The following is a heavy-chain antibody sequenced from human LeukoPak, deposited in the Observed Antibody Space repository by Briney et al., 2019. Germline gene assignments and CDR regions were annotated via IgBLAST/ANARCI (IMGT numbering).Heavy chain of an antibody. J-gene: IGHJ4*02. V-gene: IGHV1-69*01. CDR3: ARESQRYAAV. CDR1: GGTFSSYG. Sequence: SVKVSCKASGGTFSSYGITWVRQAPGKGLEWMGGIIPMFGTANYAQKFQGRVTITSDDSTSTAYMELSSLRSEDTAVYYCARESQRYAAVWGQGTLVTVSS. CDR2: IIPMFGTA. D-gene: IGHD5-12*01.